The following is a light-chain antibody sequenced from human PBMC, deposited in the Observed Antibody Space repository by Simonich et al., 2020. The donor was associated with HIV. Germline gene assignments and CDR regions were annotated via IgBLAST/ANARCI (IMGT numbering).Light chain of an antibody. V-gene: IGKV1-39*01. J-gene: IGKJ3*01. Sequence: DIQLTQSPSSLSASVGDRVTITCRASQNISSYLNWYQQKPGKAPKLLIYAASSLQSGVPSRLSGSGSGTDFTLTINSLQPEDFATYYCQQSYSTPFTFGPGTKVAFK. CDR2: AAS. CDR1: QNISSY. CDR3: QQSYSTPFT.